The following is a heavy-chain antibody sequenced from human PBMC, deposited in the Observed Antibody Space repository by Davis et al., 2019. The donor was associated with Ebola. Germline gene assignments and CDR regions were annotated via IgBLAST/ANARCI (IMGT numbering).Heavy chain of an antibody. CDR2: IHYSGST. J-gene: IGHJ3*02. Sequence: MPSETLSLTCTVSGGSISSYYLSWIRQPPGKGLEWVGSIHYSGSTNYKPSLKSRVTISVDTSKNQFSLKLSSVTAAYTAVYYCAGVGATNLDAFAIWGQGTMVTVSS. CDR1: GGSISSYY. D-gene: IGHD1-26*01. V-gene: IGHV4-59*01. CDR3: AGVGATNLDAFAI.